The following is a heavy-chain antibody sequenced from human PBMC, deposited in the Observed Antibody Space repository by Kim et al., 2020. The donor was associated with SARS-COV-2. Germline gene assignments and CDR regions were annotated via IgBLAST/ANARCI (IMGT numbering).Heavy chain of an antibody. CDR2: IYYSGGT. CDR3: ARYGTYGSGSGQPFDP. J-gene: IGHJ5*02. V-gene: IGHV4-59*01. D-gene: IGHD3-10*01. CDR1: GGSISDYY. Sequence: SETLSLTCTVSGGSISDYYWSWMRQPPGEGLEWIAYIYYSGGTNYNPSLKSRASITVDRSNNQFSLKLTSVTAADTAVYYCARYGTYGSGSGQPFDPWGQGTLVTVSS.